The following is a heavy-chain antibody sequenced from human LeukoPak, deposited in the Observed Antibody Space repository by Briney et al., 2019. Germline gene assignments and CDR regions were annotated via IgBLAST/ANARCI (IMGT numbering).Heavy chain of an antibody. V-gene: IGHV3-23*01. CDR3: AKGAGNFDWSYHDY. CDR2: ISASGGST. D-gene: IGHD3-9*01. CDR1: GFTFSSFA. J-gene: IGHJ4*02. Sequence: PGGSLRLSCAASGFTFSSFATSWVRQAPGKGLEWVSGISASGGSTYYADSVKGRFTISRDNSKNTLYLQMNSLRAEDTAVYYCAKGAGNFDWSYHDYWGQGTLVTVSS.